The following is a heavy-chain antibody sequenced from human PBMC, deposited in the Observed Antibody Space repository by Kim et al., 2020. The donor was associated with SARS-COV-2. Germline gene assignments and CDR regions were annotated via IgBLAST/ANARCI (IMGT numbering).Heavy chain of an antibody. V-gene: IGHV3-33*01. Sequence: KHYADHRTGRLIISKDNSNNTLDLHVNSLKADDTAVYYCARDFTADYFDYWGQGTLVTVSS. D-gene: IGHD2-21*02. CDR2: K. CDR3: ARDFTADYFDY. J-gene: IGHJ4*02.